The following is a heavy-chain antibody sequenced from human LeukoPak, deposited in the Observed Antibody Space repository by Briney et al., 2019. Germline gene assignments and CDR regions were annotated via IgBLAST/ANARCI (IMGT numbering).Heavy chain of an antibody. D-gene: IGHD1-26*01. V-gene: IGHV4-59*12. CDR3: EREGDILGATIDS. Sequence: SETLSLTCTVSGGSISSDYWSWIRQPPGKGLEWIGYMYYSGSTTDYNPSLRSRVIISIDTSKNQFSLKLKSVTAADTAFYYCEREGDILGATIDSWGQGTLVTVSS. CDR1: GGSISSDY. J-gene: IGHJ4*02. CDR2: MYYSGST.